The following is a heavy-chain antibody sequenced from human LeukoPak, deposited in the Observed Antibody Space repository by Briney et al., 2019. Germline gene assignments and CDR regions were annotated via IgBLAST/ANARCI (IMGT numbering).Heavy chain of an antibody. CDR2: INHSGST. CDR1: GGSFSGYY. J-gene: IGHJ4*02. D-gene: IGHD3-10*01. V-gene: IGHV4-34*01. CDR3: ARDRIRSGFDY. Sequence: PSETLSLTCAVYGGSFSGYYWSWIRQPPGKGLEWIGEINHSGSTNYNPSLKSRVTISVDRSKNQFSLKLSSVTAADTAVYYCARDRIRSGFDYWGQGTLVTVSS.